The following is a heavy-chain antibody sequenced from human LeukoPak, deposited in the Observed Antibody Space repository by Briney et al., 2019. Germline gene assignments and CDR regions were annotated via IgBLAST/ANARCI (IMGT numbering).Heavy chain of an antibody. Sequence: SETLSLTCTVSGGSISSHYWSWIRQPPGKGLEGIGYIYYSGSTNYNPSLKSRVTISVDTSKNQFSLKLSSVTAADTAVYYCARALRGFDYWGQGTLVTVSS. CDR1: GGSISSHY. CDR3: ARALRGFDY. CDR2: IYYSGST. D-gene: IGHD3-16*01. J-gene: IGHJ4*02. V-gene: IGHV4-59*11.